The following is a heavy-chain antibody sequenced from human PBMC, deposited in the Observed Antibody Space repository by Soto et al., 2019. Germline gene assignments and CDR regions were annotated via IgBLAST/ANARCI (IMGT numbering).Heavy chain of an antibody. V-gene: IGHV1-58*01. D-gene: IGHD6-19*01. J-gene: IGHJ6*02. CDR3: AARHSAVDMMRDCYYYDMDD. CDR1: GFTFTSSA. CDR2: IVVGSGNT. Sequence: SVKVSCKASGFTFTSSAVQWVRQARGQRLEWIGWIVVGSGNTNYAQKFQDRVTITRDMSTRTAYMELSCLRSEDTAVYYCAARHSAVDMMRDCYYYDMDDWREGTTVA.